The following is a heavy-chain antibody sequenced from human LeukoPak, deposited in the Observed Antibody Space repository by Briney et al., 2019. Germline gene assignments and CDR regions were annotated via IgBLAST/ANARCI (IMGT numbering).Heavy chain of an antibody. D-gene: IGHD2-2*01. CDR1: GFAVSGNY. CDR2: VYSGDNT. V-gene: IGHV3-53*01. Sequence: SGGSLRLSCAASGFAVSGNYMSWVRQAPGKGLEWVSVVYSGDNTYYADSVKGRFTISSDYSKNTLYLQMNSLRAEDTAVYYCARGHFTNAFDIWGQGTMVTVSS. J-gene: IGHJ3*02. CDR3: ARGHFTNAFDI.